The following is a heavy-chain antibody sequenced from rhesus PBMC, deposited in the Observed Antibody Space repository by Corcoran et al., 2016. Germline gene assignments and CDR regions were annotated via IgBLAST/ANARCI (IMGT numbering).Heavy chain of an antibody. CDR2: IGGGGVRT. Sequence: QVQLQESGPGLVKPSETLSLTCAVSGYSINSGFGWSWVRQPPGTGLERIAFIGGGGVRTKNNPSRKSRFTISNYTSKNQFSLKLSSVTAADTAVYYCARDGPSSGSLDVWGRGILVTVSS. CDR1: GYSINSGFG. J-gene: IGHJ5-2*02. CDR3: ARDGPSSGSLDV. V-gene: IGHV4-127*01. D-gene: IGHD6-13*01.